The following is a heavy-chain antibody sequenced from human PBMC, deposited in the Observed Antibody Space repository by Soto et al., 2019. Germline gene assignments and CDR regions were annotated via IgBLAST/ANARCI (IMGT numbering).Heavy chain of an antibody. CDR3: AKDLGPLRLLNYYFYGLDV. CDR1: GFTVISTY. CDR2: IESGGST. J-gene: IGHJ6*02. Sequence: GSLRLSCNASGFTVISTYISFVRHAPLMGLEWVAVIESGGSTHYADSVKGRFTISRDIPKNMIYLQLHTLRAEDTAVYYCAKDLGPLRLLNYYFYGLDVWGQGTTVTVSS. V-gene: IGHV3-53*01. D-gene: IGHD2-15*01.